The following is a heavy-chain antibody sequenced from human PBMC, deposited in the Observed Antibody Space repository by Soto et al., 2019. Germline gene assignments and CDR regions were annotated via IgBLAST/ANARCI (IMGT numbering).Heavy chain of an antibody. D-gene: IGHD6-13*01. Sequence: QVQLQQWGAGLLKPSETLSLTCAVYGGSFSGYYWSWIRQPPGKGLEWIGEINHSGSTNYNPSLKSRVTLSVDPSKNQFSLKLSSVTAADTAVYYCARKYGGDSSSGWFDPWGQGTLVTVSS. CDR2: INHSGST. J-gene: IGHJ5*02. CDR3: ARKYGGDSSSGWFDP. CDR1: GGSFSGYY. V-gene: IGHV4-34*01.